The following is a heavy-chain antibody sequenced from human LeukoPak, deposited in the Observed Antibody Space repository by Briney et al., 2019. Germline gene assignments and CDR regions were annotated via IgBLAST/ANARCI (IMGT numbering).Heavy chain of an antibody. CDR2: TYYRSKWYN. CDR1: GDSVSSNSAA. CDR3: ARFRSVAGTEEGFDY. J-gene: IGHJ4*02. D-gene: IGHD6-19*01. V-gene: IGHV6-1*01. Sequence: SQTLSLTCAISGDSVSSNSAAWNWIRQSPSRGLEWLGRTYYRSKWYNDYAVSVKSRITINRDSSKKQFSLQLNSVTPEDTAVYYCARFRSVAGTEEGFDYWGQGILVTVSS.